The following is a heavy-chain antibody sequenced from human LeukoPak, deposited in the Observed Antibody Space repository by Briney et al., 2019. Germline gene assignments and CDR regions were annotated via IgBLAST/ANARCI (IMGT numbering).Heavy chain of an antibody. CDR3: ARRPYDGSYYYYGMDV. CDR1: GYTFTSYA. Sequence: GASVKVSCKASGYTFTSYAMHWVRQAPGQRLEWMGWINAGNGNTKYSQKFQGRVTITRDTSASTAYMELSSLRSEDTAVYYCARRPYDGSYYYYGMDVWGQGTTVTVSS. V-gene: IGHV1-3*01. D-gene: IGHD5-12*01. CDR2: INAGNGNT. J-gene: IGHJ6*02.